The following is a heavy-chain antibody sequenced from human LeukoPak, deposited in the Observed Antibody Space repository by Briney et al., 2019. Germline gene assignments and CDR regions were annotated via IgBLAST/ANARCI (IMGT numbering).Heavy chain of an antibody. D-gene: IGHD3-3*01. CDR1: GFTFSSYS. CDR2: ISSSSSYI. CDR3: ARGPPGGYSTNWFDP. J-gene: IGHJ5*02. Sequence: GGSLRLSCAASGFTFSSYSMNWVRQAPGKGLVWVSSISSSSSYIYYADSVKGRFTISRDNAKNSLYLQMNSLRAEDTAVYYCARGPPGGYSTNWFDPWGQGTLVTVSS. V-gene: IGHV3-21*01.